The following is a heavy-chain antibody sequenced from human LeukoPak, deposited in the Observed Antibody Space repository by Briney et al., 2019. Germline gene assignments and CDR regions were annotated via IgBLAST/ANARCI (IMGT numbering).Heavy chain of an antibody. CDR3: ATMIGVVPAYYYYYMDV. CDR2: INPSGGST. V-gene: IGHV1-46*01. J-gene: IGHJ6*03. CDR1: GYTFTSYY. D-gene: IGHD2-2*01. Sequence: ASVKVSYKASGYTFTSYYMHWVRQAPGQGLEWMGIINPSGGSTSYAQKFQGRVTMTRDTSTSTVYMELSSLRSEDTAVYYCATMIGVVPAYYYYYMDVWGKGTTVTVSS.